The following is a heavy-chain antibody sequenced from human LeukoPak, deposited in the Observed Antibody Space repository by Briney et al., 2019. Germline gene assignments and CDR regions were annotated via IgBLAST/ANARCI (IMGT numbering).Heavy chain of an antibody. CDR3: ARRGHGYGSPFDY. J-gene: IGHJ4*02. Sequence: GRSLRLSCAASGFTVSSNYMNWVRQAPGKGLEWVSMIYPNGNTFYTDSVKGRFTISRDNSKNTLDLQMSSLRAEDTAAYYCARRGHGYGSPFDYWGQGTLVTVSS. CDR1: GFTVSSNY. V-gene: IGHV3-66*04. D-gene: IGHD5-18*01. CDR2: IYPNGNT.